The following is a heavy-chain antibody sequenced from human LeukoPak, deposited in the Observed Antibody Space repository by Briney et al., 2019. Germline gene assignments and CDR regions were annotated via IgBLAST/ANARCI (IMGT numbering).Heavy chain of an antibody. D-gene: IGHD3-22*01. CDR1: GYTFTSYG. CDR3: ARVYYYDSSGYYDYYYMDV. CDR2: ISAYNGNT. Sequence: ASVKVSCKASGYTFTSYGISWVRQAPGQGLEWMGWISAYNGNTNYAQKLQGRVTMTTDTSTSTAYMELRSLRSDDTAVYYCARVYYYDSSGYYDYYYMDVWAKGPRSPSP. V-gene: IGHV1-18*01. J-gene: IGHJ6*03.